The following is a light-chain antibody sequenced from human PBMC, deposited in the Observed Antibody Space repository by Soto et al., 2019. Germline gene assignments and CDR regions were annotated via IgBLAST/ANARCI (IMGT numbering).Light chain of an antibody. V-gene: IGLV1-44*01. CDR1: SSNIGSNA. CDR3: AAWNDRPYLWV. CDR2: RNN. Sequence: QSVLTQPPSASGTPGQRVSISCSRSSSNIGSNAVHWYQQFPGTAPRLLIYRNNQRPSGVPDRFSGSKSGTSASLVISGLQSEDEADYYCAAWNDRPYLWVFGGGTKLTVL. J-gene: IGLJ3*02.